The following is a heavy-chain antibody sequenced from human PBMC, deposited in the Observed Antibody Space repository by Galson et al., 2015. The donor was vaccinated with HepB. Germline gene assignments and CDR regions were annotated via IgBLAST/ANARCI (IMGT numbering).Heavy chain of an antibody. CDR3: TTVRANGG. V-gene: IGHV3-15*07. D-gene: IGHD1-1*01. Sequence: LRLSCAASGFTFNNAWINWVRQAPGKGLEWVGRILTNTDSGTTAYAAPVNGRFAISTDHSKTTVYLQMNSLNTEDTAVYYCTTVRANGGWGQGTLVAVSS. CDR1: GFTFNNAW. J-gene: IGHJ4*02. CDR2: ILTNTDSGTT.